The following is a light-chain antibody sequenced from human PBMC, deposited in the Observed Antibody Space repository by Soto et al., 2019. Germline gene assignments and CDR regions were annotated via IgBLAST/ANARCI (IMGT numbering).Light chain of an antibody. Sequence: EIVMTQTPATLSVSQGERAALSCGASQSVSSNLAWYQQKPGQAPRLLIYGASTRATGIPARFSGSGSGTEFTLTISSLQSEDFAVYYCQQYNNWPITFGQGTRLEI. CDR1: QSVSSN. CDR3: QQYNNWPIT. CDR2: GAS. V-gene: IGKV3-15*01. J-gene: IGKJ5*01.